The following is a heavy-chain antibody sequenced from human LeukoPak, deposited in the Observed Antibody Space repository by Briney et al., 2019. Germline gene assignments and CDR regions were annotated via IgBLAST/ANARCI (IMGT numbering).Heavy chain of an antibody. Sequence: PGGSLRLSCAASGFTFSSYAMHWVRQAPGKGLEWVAVISYDGSNKYYADSVKGRFTISRDNSKNTLYLQMNSLRAEDTAVYYCAREYSSGFEYFQHWGQGTLVTVSS. CDR2: ISYDGSNK. D-gene: IGHD6-19*01. V-gene: IGHV3-30*04. J-gene: IGHJ1*01. CDR1: GFTFSSYA. CDR3: AREYSSGFEYFQH.